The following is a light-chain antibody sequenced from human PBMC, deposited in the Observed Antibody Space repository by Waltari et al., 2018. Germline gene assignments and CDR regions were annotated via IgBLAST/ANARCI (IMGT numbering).Light chain of an antibody. Sequence: QSVLTQPPSVSAAPGQKVTISCSGASTYNFVSWYQQVPGPAPKPLIYKNNQRPSGFPPRFTGAKSGTSATLVITGLQTGDEADYYCGTWDNSVSVSVFGGGTKLTVL. CDR2: KNN. J-gene: IGLJ3*02. V-gene: IGLV1-51*02. CDR1: STYNF. CDR3: GTWDNSVSVSV.